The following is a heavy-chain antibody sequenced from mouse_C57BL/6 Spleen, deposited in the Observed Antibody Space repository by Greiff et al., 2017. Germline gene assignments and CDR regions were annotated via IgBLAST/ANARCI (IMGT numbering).Heavy chain of an antibody. CDR3: ARHYYGSSYEWYFDV. Sequence: EVKLVESGGGLVQPGGSLKLSCAASGFTFSDYYMYWVRQTPEKRLEWVAYISNGGGSTYYPDTVKGRFTISRDNAKNTLYLQMSRLKSEDTAMYYWARHYYGSSYEWYFDVWGTGTTVTVSS. V-gene: IGHV5-12*01. D-gene: IGHD1-1*01. CDR2: ISNGGGST. J-gene: IGHJ1*03. CDR1: GFTFSDYY.